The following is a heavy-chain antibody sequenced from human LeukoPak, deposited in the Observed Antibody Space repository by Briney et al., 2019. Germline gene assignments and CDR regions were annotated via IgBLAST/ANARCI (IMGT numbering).Heavy chain of an antibody. J-gene: IGHJ4*02. CDR3: SRAGDTHDNFDY. Sequence: ASVKVSCKTSGFIFTGYYMHWVRQAPGQGLEWMGWINPNSGDTNYPQKFQGRVTMTRDTSITTVYLELSRLRSDDTAVYYCSRAGDTHDNFDYWGRGTLVTVSS. D-gene: IGHD3-16*01. CDR1: GFIFTGYY. V-gene: IGHV1-2*02. CDR2: INPNSGDT.